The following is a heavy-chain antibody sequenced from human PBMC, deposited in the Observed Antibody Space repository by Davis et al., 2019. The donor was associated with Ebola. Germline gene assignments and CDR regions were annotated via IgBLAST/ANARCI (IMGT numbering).Heavy chain of an antibody. D-gene: IGHD3-16*01. CDR2: MNPNSGNT. Sequence: ASVTVSCKTSGYSFTSYDLNWVRQATGQGLEWMGWMNPNSGNTGYAQKFQGRVTLTRNTSISTAYMELSGLRSEDTAIYFCARGTRSFDSWGQGTLVTVSS. V-gene: IGHV1-8*01. CDR1: GYSFTSYD. CDR3: ARGTRSFDS. J-gene: IGHJ5*01.